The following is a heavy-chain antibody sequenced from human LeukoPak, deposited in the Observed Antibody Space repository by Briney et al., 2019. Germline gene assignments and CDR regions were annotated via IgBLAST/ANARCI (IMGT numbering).Heavy chain of an antibody. V-gene: IGHV5-51*01. CDR3: ARHSSHDSSGYYGSDWFDP. CDR2: IYPGDSDT. D-gene: IGHD3-22*01. J-gene: IGHJ5*02. CDR1: GYSFTSYW. Sequence: GESLKISCKGSGYSFTSYWIGWVRQIPGKGLEWMGIIYPGDSDTRYSPSFQGQVTISADKSISTAYLQWSSLKASDTAMYYCARHSSHDSSGYYGSDWFDPWGQGTLVTVSS.